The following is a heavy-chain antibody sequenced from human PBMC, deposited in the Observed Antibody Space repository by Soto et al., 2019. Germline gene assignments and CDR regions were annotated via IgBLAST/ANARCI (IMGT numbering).Heavy chain of an antibody. CDR3: ARSLSAIPGDN. CDR2: IKQDESEK. J-gene: IGHJ4*02. CDR1: GFTFSSYW. Sequence: GGSLRLSCAASGFTFSSYWMSWVRQVPGKGPEWVANIKQDESEKYYVDSVKGRFTISRDNAKNSVYLQMNSLSAEDTAVYHCARSLSAIPGDNWGQGTLVTVSS. V-gene: IGHV3-7*05. D-gene: IGHD2-2*01.